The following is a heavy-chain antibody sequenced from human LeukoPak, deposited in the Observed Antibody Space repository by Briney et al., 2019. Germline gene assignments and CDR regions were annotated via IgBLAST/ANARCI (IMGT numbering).Heavy chain of an antibody. CDR1: GYTFTSYY. Sequence: EASVKVSCKASGYTFTSYYMHWVRQAPGQGLEWMGIINPSGGSTSYAQKFQGRVTMTRDTSISTAYMELSRLRSDDTAVYYCARGPLIRVRGVIMGKFDYWGQGTLVTVSS. D-gene: IGHD3-10*01. CDR3: ARGPLIRVRGVIMGKFDY. J-gene: IGHJ4*02. V-gene: IGHV1-46*01. CDR2: INPSGGST.